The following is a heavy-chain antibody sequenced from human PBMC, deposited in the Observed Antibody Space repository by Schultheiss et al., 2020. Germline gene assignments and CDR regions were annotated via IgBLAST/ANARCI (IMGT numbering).Heavy chain of an antibody. Sequence: SQTLSLTCTVSGGSISSYYWSWIRQPPGKGLEWIGYIYYSGTTNYKASLKSRVTISVDTSKNQFSLKLRSVTAADTAVYYCARPVATIGVSPYYMDVWGKGTTVTVSS. CDR2: IYYSGTT. V-gene: IGHV4-59*12. D-gene: IGHD5-12*01. CDR1: GGSISSYY. J-gene: IGHJ6*03. CDR3: ARPVATIGVSPYYMDV.